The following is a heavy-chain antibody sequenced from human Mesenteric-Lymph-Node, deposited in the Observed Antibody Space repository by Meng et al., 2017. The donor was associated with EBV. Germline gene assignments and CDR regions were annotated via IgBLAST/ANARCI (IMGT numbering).Heavy chain of an antibody. CDR1: GFTVTSNY. V-gene: IGHV3-53*01. CDR3: ARDPTNGGYFNY. Sequence: GQLVEAGGGLLQPGGSLRLSCAASGFTVTSNYMSWVRQAPGKGLEWVSLIYSGGSTYYADSVKGRFTISRDNSKNTLYLQMNSLRAEDTAVYYCARDPTNGGYFNYWGQGTLVTVSS. J-gene: IGHJ4*02. CDR2: IYSGGST.